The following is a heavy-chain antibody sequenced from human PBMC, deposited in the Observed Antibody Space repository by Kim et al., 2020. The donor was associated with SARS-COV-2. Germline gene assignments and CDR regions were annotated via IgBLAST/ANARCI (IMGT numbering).Heavy chain of an antibody. CDR3: ARGARVISTQLWYYDL. CDR2: TSTTGSTI. Sequence: GGSLRLSCAASGFSFSNYEMNWVRQAPGKGLEWVSFTSTTGSTIYHADSVRGRLTISRDNAKNSLYLPRNRLMAEETGLYYCARGARVISTQLWYYDLWGRGTLVIVSS. J-gene: IGHJ2*01. CDR1: GFSFSNYE. D-gene: IGHD3-3*01. V-gene: IGHV3-48*03.